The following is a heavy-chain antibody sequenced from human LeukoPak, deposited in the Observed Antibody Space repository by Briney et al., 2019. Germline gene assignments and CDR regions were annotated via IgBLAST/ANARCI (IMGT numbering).Heavy chain of an antibody. V-gene: IGHV4-59*01. Sequence: SETLSLTCTVSGGSISSDYWSWIRQPPGKGLEWIAYIYNSGSTNYNLSLKSRVTISVDTSKNQFSLKLSSVTAADTAVYYCARDIGSSSGLWGQGTLVTVSS. CDR3: ARDIGSSSGL. CDR1: GGSISSDY. J-gene: IGHJ4*02. D-gene: IGHD6-6*01. CDR2: IYNSGST.